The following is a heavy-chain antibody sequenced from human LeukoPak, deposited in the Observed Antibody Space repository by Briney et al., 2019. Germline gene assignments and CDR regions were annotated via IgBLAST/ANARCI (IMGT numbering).Heavy chain of an antibody. CDR1: GFTFSSYE. V-gene: IGHV3-48*03. CDR2: ISSSGSTI. J-gene: IGHJ4*02. D-gene: IGHD6-13*01. Sequence: GGSLRLSCAASGFTFSSYEMNWVRQAPGKGLEWVSYISSSGSTIYYADSVKGRFTISRDNAKNSLYLQMNSLRAEDTAVYYCARGAAATNSIDYWGQGTLVTVSS. CDR3: ARGAAATNSIDY.